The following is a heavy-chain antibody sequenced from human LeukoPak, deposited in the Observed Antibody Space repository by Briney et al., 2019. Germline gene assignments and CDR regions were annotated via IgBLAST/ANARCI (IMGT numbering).Heavy chain of an antibody. CDR1: GFTFSSYA. V-gene: IGHV3-23*01. D-gene: IGHD3/OR15-3a*01. J-gene: IGHJ2*01. CDR2: IGVGGSNT. CDR3: AKAWTDYWYFDL. Sequence: GGSLRLSCAVSGFTFSSYAMTWVRQAPGKGLEWLSAIGVGGSNTFYADSVKGRFTISRDTSKNTQYLQVNSLRAEDTAVYYCAKAWTDYWYFDLWGRGTLVTVSS.